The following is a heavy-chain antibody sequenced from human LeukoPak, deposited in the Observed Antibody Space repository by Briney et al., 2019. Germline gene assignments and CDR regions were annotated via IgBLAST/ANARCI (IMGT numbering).Heavy chain of an antibody. CDR1: GYTFTGYY. J-gene: IGHJ5*02. CDR2: INPNSGGT. D-gene: IGHD3-22*01. CDR3: ARGVLAGYDSSGYPFYNRFDP. Sequence: GASVRVSCKASGYTFTGYYMHWVRQAPGQGLEWMGWINPNSGGTNYAQKFQGRVTMTRDTSISTAYMELSRLRSDDTAMYYCARGVLAGYDSSGYPFYNRFDPWGQGTLVTVSS. V-gene: IGHV1-2*02.